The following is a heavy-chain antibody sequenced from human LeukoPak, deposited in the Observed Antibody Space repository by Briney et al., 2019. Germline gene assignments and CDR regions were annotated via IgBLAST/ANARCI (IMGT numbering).Heavy chain of an antibody. CDR2: INHGGST. D-gene: IGHD6-6*01. V-gene: IGHV4-34*01. CDR1: GGSFSGYY. J-gene: IGHJ6*03. CDR3: ARQGWGSSSSNFYYYYYYMDV. Sequence: SETLSLTCAVYGGSFSGYYWSWIRQPPGKGLEWIGEINHGGSTNYNPSLKSRVTISVDTSKNQFSLKLSSVTAADTAVYYCARQGWGSSSSNFYYYYYYMDVWGKGTTVTVSS.